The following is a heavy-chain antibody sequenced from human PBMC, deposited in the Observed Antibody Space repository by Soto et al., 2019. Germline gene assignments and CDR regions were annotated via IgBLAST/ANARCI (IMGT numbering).Heavy chain of an antibody. V-gene: IGHV3-7*03. CDR1: GFALSPYW. Sequence: PGGSLRLSCDASGFALSPYWMSWVRQAPGKGLEWVANINQGGSVSHYVDSVRGRFTVSRDNAKNSLFLQMNSLSPEDTAVYYCARLTEAVTTFVYWGQGTPVTVSS. CDR2: INQGGSVS. CDR3: ARLTEAVTTFVY. J-gene: IGHJ4*02. D-gene: IGHD1-1*01.